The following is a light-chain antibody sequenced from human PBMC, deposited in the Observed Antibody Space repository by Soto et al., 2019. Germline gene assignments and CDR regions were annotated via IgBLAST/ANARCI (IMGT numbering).Light chain of an antibody. CDR1: QSISSY. Sequence: DIQMTHSPSSLSASVGGRVTITCRASQSISSYLNWYQQKPGKVPKLLIYAAPSLQSGVPSRFSGSGSGTDFTLTISSLQPEDFATYYCQQSYSTPRTFGQGTKVDIK. V-gene: IGKV1-39*01. CDR2: AAP. CDR3: QQSYSTPRT. J-gene: IGKJ1*01.